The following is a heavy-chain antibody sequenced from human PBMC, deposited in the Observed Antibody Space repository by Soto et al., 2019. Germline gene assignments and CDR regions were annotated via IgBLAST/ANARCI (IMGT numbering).Heavy chain of an antibody. V-gene: IGHV1-69*12. CDR1: GGTIKTYT. J-gene: IGHJ5*02. CDR3: ATGEVVPSFPNWLDT. Sequence: VQFVQSGAELKKPGSSVRVSCRASGGTIKTYTLSWVRQAPGQGLEWMGAFIPSFPAPNFAQRFKGRLTPTADESTNTGFMELSGLRPEDTALYFCATGEVVPSFPNWLDTWGQGTHVIVSS. CDR2: FIPSFPAP. D-gene: IGHD2-21*01.